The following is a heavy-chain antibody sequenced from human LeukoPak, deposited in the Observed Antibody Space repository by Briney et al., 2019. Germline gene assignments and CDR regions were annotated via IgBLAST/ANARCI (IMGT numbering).Heavy chain of an antibody. D-gene: IGHD3-9*01. Sequence: GGSLRLSCAASGFTFSSYEMNWVRQAPGKGLEWVSYISSSGSTIYYADSVKGRFTISRDNSKNTLSLQMNSLRAEDTAVYYCARGSRPVYNLLTGKRYFDYWGQGTLLTVSS. CDR1: GFTFSSYE. CDR3: ARGSRPVYNLLTGKRYFDY. J-gene: IGHJ4*02. V-gene: IGHV3-48*03. CDR2: ISSSGSTI.